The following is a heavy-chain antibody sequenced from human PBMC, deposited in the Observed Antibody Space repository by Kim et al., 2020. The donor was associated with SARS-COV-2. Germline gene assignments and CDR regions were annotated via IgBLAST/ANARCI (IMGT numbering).Heavy chain of an antibody. CDR1: GFTFSSYA. J-gene: IGHJ4*02. CDR2: ISYDGSNK. Sequence: GGSLRLSCAASGFTFSSYAMHWVRQAPGKGLEWVAVISYDGSNKYYADSVKGRFTISRDNSKNTLYLQMNSLRAEDTAVYYCASPITGEAVAGDYWGQGTLVTVSS. CDR3: ASPITGEAVAGDY. D-gene: IGHD6-19*01. V-gene: IGHV3-30*04.